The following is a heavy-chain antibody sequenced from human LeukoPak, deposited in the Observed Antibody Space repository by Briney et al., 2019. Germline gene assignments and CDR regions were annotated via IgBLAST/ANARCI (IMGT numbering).Heavy chain of an antibody. Sequence: GGSLRLSCAASGFTFSSYDMHWVRQAPGKGLEWVAVITYDGSNKYYADSVKGRFTISRDKSKNTLYLQMNSLRAEDTAVYYCAKTQLGGVYNWCDPWGEGTLVTVSS. J-gene: IGHJ5*02. V-gene: IGHV3-30*18. CDR2: ITYDGSNK. CDR3: AKTQLGGVYNWCDP. D-gene: IGHD6-13*01. CDR1: GFTFSSYD.